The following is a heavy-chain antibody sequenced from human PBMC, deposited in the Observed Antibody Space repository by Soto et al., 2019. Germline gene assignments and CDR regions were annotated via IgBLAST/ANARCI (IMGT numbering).Heavy chain of an antibody. CDR2: ITASGGST. J-gene: IGHJ3*02. CDR1: GFTFSSYS. CDR3: AKDGTVTTLSYAFDI. D-gene: IGHD4-17*01. V-gene: IGHV3-23*01. Sequence: GGSLILSWAASGFTFSSYSMNWVRQAPGKGLEWVSGITASGGSTSYADSVKGRFTISRDNSKKTLYLLLNSLRAEDTAVYYCAKDGTVTTLSYAFDIWGQGTMVTVSS.